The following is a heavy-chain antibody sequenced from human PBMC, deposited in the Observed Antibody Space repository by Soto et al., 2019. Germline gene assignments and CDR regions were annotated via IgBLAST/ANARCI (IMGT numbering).Heavy chain of an antibody. CDR1: GGSISSSSYY. J-gene: IGHJ5*02. CDR3: ARHLFKQTQQWLWKYDNNWFDP. Sequence: QLQLQESGPGLVKPSETLSLTCTVSGGSISSSSYYWGWIRQPPGKGLEWIGSIYYSGSTYYNPSLKSRVTISVDTSKNQFSLKLSSVTAADTAVYYCARHLFKQTQQWLWKYDNNWFDPWGQGTLVTVSS. V-gene: IGHV4-39*01. D-gene: IGHD6-19*01. CDR2: IYYSGST.